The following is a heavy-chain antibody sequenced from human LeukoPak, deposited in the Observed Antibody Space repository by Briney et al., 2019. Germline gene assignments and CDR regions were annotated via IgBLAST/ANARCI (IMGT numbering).Heavy chain of an antibody. D-gene: IGHD6-19*01. CDR1: GGTFSSYA. Sequence: SVKVSCKASGGTFSSYAISWVRQAPGQGLVWMGRIIPILGIANYAQKFQGRVTITADKSTSTAYMELSSLRSEDTAVYYCARDPRIRAVADTNWFDPWGQGTLVTVSS. V-gene: IGHV1-69*04. CDR2: IIPILGIA. CDR3: ARDPRIRAVADTNWFDP. J-gene: IGHJ5*02.